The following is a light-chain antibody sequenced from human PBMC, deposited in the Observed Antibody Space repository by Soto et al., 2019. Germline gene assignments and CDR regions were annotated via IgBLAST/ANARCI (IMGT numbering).Light chain of an antibody. J-gene: IGKJ5*01. V-gene: IGKV1-27*01. CDR1: QGISNY. CDR2: AAS. CDR3: QKYNSAPPT. Sequence: DIQMTQSPSSLSASVGDRVTITCRASQGISNYLAWYQQKPGKVPKVLIYAASTLQSGVPSRFSGSGSGTDFTLTISTLQPEDVATYFCQKYNSAPPTFGQGTRLEIK.